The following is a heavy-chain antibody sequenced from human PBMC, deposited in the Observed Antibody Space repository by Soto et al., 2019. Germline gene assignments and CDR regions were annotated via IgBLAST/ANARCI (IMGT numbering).Heavy chain of an antibody. CDR2: IYYSGST. J-gene: IGHJ5*02. V-gene: IGHV4-59*01. CDR1: GGSISSYY. D-gene: IGHD5-18*01. CDR3: ARVGYSYALRCFDP. Sequence: ASETKSHTCTLGGGSISSYYLSWIRKPPGKGLEWIGYIYYSGSTNYNPSLKSRVTISVDTSKNQFSLKLSSVTAADTAVYYCARVGYSYALRCFDPWGQGNLVSVSA.